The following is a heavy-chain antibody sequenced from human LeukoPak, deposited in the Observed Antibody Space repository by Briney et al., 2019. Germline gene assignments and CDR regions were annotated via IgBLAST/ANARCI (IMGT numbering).Heavy chain of an antibody. CDR2: ISAHNGNT. V-gene: IGHV1-18*01. D-gene: IGHD2-15*01. Sequence: GASVKVSCKASGYTFTSYGISWVRQAPGQGLEWMGWISAHNGNTNYAQKLQGRVTMTTDTSTSTAYMELRSLTYADTSVYYCARAGYCGDGGCRGRIAFDVWGQGTMVTVSS. CDR3: ARAGYCGDGGCRGRIAFDV. CDR1: GYTFTSYG. J-gene: IGHJ3*01.